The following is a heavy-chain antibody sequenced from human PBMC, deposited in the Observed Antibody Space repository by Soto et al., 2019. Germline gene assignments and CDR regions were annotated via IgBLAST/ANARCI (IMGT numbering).Heavy chain of an antibody. D-gene: IGHD3-10*01. CDR2: VFHSGSS. V-gene: IGHV4-59*02. CDR1: GASVTGFY. J-gene: IGHJ6*02. Sequence: SETLSLTCTVSGASVTGFYWSWIRQPPGKGLEWIGYVFHSGSSNYNPSLKSRVTISVDRSKNQFSLKLSSVTAADTAVYYCARGRMVRGGIIRRYYYSGMDFWAQGNTVTVSS. CDR3: ARGRMVRGGIIRRYYYSGMDF.